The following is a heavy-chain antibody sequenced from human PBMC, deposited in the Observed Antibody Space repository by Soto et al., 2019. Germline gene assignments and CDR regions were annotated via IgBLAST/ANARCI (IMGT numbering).Heavy chain of an antibody. CDR2: TYYRSKWYN. J-gene: IGHJ6*01. Sequence: SQTLSLTCAISGDSVSSNSAAWNWIRQSPSRGLEWLGRTYYRSKWYNDYAVSVKSRITINPDTSKNQFSLQLNSVTPEDTAVYYCARGTGYDFWSGPVGHYGRHVWGEGTTVTVSS. CDR1: GDSVSSNSAA. V-gene: IGHV6-1*01. CDR3: ARGTGYDFWSGPVGHYGRHV. D-gene: IGHD3-3*01.